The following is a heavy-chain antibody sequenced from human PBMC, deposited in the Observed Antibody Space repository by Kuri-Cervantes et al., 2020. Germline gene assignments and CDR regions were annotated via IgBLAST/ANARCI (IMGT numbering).Heavy chain of an antibody. J-gene: IGHJ4*02. V-gene: IGHV3-23*01. Sequence: GESLKISCAASGFTFSSYAMSWVRQAPGKGLEWVSYISGTSSTIYYADSVKGRFTISRDNSKNTLYLQMNSLRAEDTAVYYCAKAEGGIAAAGSDYWGQGTLVTVSS. CDR3: AKAEGGIAAAGSDY. CDR1: GFTFSSYA. CDR2: ISGTSSTI. D-gene: IGHD6-13*01.